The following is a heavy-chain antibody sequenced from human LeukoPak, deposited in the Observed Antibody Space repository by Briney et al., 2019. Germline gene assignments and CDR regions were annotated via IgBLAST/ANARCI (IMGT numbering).Heavy chain of an antibody. D-gene: IGHD3-10*01. CDR3: ARDLHYAFDI. CDR2: ISSSGSAI. CDR1: RFIFSTYS. Sequence: GGSLRLSCAASRFIFSTYSMNWVRQAPGKGLEWISYISSSGSAIYYSESVKGRFTISRDNAKNSLYLQMNSLRDEDTAVYYCARDLHYAFDIWGQGTMVTASS. J-gene: IGHJ3*02. V-gene: IGHV3-48*02.